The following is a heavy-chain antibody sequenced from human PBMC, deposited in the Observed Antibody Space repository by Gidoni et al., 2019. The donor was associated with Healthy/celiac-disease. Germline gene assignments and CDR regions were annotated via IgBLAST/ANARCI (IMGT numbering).Heavy chain of an antibody. V-gene: IGHV3-23*01. CDR2: ISGSGGST. D-gene: IGHD5-12*01. Sequence: EVQLLESGGGLVQPGGSLRLSCAASGFTFSSYAMSWVRQAPGKGLEWVSAISGSGGSTYYADSVKGRFTISRDNSKNTLYLQMNSLRAEDTAVYYCAKEEYSGYDFSGIFDYWGQGTLVTVSS. CDR3: AKEEYSGYDFSGIFDY. CDR1: GFTFSSYA. J-gene: IGHJ4*02.